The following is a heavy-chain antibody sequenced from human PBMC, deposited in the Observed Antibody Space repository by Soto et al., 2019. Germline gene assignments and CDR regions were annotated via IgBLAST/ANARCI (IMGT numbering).Heavy chain of an antibody. CDR2: IKSKTDGGTT. D-gene: IGHD2-15*01. V-gene: IGHV3-15*01. CDR3: TTVYCSGGSCPLS. J-gene: IGHJ4*02. CDR1: GLTFSNAW. Sequence: GGSRRLSWAAFGLTFSNAWLSWSRQAQGKGLEWVCRIKSKTDGGTTDYAAPVKGRFTISRDDSKNTLYLQMNSLKTEDTAVYYCTTVYCSGGSCPLSWGQGTLVTVSS.